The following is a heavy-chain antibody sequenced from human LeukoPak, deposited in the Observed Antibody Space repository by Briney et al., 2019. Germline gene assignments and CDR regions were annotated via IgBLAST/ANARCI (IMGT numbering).Heavy chain of an antibody. V-gene: IGHV1-18*01. J-gene: IGHJ5*02. CDR3: TRDGYCSSTSCDTMNWFDP. CDR2: ISAYNGNT. D-gene: IGHD2-2*01. Sequence: ASVKVSCKGSGYIFTNFGINWVRQAPGQGLEWMGWISAYNGNTNYAQNLQGRVTMTTDTSSNTVSMELRSLRSDDTAVYYCTRDGYCSSTSCDTMNWFDPWGQGTLVTVSS. CDR1: GYIFTNFG.